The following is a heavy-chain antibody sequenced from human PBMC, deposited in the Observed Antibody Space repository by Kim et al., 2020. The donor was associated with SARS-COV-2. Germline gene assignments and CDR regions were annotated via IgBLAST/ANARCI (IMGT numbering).Heavy chain of an antibody. CDR2: IRSKAYGGTT. CDR1: GFTFGDYA. Sequence: GGSLRLSCTASGFTFGDYAMSWFRQAPGKGLEWEGFIRSKAYGGTTEYAASVKGRFTISRDDSKSIAYLQMNSLKTEDTAVYYCTPAQWFGEINPYYYYYSGMDVWGQGTTVTVSS. CDR3: TPAQWFGEINPYYYYYSGMDV. J-gene: IGHJ6*02. D-gene: IGHD3-10*01. V-gene: IGHV3-49*03.